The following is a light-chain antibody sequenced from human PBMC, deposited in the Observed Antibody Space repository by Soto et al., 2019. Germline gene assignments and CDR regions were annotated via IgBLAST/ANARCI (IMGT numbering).Light chain of an antibody. Sequence: QAVATQSPSASASLGASVKLTCTLSSGHSSYAIAWHQQQPEKGPRYLMKLNSDGSHSKGDGIPDRFSGSSSGAERYLTISSLQSEDEADYYCQTWGTGIHVVFGGGTKLTVL. CDR3: QTWGTGIHVV. CDR2: LNSDGSH. CDR1: SGHSSYA. V-gene: IGLV4-69*01. J-gene: IGLJ2*01.